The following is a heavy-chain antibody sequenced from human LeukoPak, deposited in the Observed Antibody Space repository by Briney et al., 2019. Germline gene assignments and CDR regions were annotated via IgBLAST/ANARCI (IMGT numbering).Heavy chain of an antibody. J-gene: IGHJ4*02. V-gene: IGHV3-74*01. CDR3: GRGMRDYYGLDY. Sequence: GGSLRLSCAASGFTFDDYTMHWVRQAPGKGLEWVSHTNSDGSTTDYADSVRGRFTISRDNAKNTLFLQMNSLTVEDTAVYYCGRGMRDYYGLDYWGQGILVTVSS. CDR1: GFTFDDYT. CDR2: TNSDGSTT. D-gene: IGHD3-10*01.